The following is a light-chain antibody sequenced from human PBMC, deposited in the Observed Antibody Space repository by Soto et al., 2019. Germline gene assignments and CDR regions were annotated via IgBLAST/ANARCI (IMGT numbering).Light chain of an antibody. CDR1: GSDVGSFDL. CDR3: SSYAGSMTWV. Sequence: QSVLTQPASVSGSPEQSITISCTGPGSDVGSFDLVSWYQQHPDKAPKLIIFEGSKRPSGVSNRFSGSKSGNRASLTISGLQAEDEADYYFSSYAGSMTWVFGGGTKLTVL. CDR2: EGS. V-gene: IGLV2-23*01. J-gene: IGLJ3*02.